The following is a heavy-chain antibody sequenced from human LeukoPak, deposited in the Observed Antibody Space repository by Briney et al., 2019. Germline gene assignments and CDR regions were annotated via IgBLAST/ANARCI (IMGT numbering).Heavy chain of an antibody. CDR2: IYTTEST. Sequence: PSETLSLTCTVSGGSITGYYWNWIRQSAGKGLEWIGRIYTTESTNYSPSLKSRVTMSVDTSNNQFSLKLSSVTAADTAVYYCARRDSSGWYFAYWGQGILVTVSS. J-gene: IGHJ4*02. V-gene: IGHV4-4*07. D-gene: IGHD6-19*01. CDR3: ARRDSSGWYFAY. CDR1: GGSITGYY.